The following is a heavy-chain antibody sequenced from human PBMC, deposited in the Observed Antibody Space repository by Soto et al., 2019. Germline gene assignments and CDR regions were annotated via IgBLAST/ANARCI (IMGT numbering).Heavy chain of an antibody. CDR1: GFTFSTFD. V-gene: IGHV3-13*01. CDR3: AKIKGAITFLHFDN. J-gene: IGHJ4*02. D-gene: IGHD3-16*01. Sequence: GGSLRLSCAGSGFTFSTFDIHWVRQAPGKGLEWVSGIGTLSDTFYAASVQGRFTISRDNSRSTLYLQMDRLRVDDTAVYYCAKIKGAITFLHFDNWGQGTLVTVSS. CDR2: IGTLSDT.